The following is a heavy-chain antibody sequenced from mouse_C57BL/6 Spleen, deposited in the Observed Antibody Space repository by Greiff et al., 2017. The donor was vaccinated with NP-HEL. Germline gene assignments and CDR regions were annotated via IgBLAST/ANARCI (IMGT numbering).Heavy chain of an antibody. Sequence: QVQLQQSGAELVRPGASVTLSCKASGYTFTDYEMHWVKQTPVHGLEWIGAIVPETGGTAYNQKFKGKAILTADKSSSTAYMELRSLTSEDSAVYYCTRGLYDGSFAYWGQGTLVTVSA. CDR3: TRGLYDGSFAY. CDR2: IVPETGGT. V-gene: IGHV1-15*01. CDR1: GYTFTDYE. J-gene: IGHJ3*01. D-gene: IGHD2-3*01.